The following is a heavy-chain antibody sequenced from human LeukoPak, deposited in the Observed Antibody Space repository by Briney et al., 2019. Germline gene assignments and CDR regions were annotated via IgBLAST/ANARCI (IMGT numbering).Heavy chain of an antibody. Sequence: ASVKVSCKASGYTFTGYYMHWVRQAPGQGLEWMGWINPNSGGTNYAQKFQGRVTMTRDTSISTAYMELSRLRSDDTAVYYRARDSGGWLQLSNWFDPWGQGTLVTVSS. CDR2: INPNSGGT. D-gene: IGHD5-24*01. V-gene: IGHV1-2*02. CDR3: ARDSGGWLQLSNWFDP. J-gene: IGHJ5*02. CDR1: GYTFTGYY.